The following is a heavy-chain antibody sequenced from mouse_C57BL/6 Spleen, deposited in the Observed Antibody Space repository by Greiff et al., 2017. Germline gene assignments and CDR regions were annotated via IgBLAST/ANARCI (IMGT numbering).Heavy chain of an antibody. Sequence: EVQLQQSGPELVKPGASVKISCKASGYTFTDYYMNWVKQSHGKSLEWIGDINPNNGGTSYNQKFKGKATLTVDKSSSTAYMAFRSLTSEDSAVYYCACRGDGYYSYYLDYWGQGTTLTVAS. CDR1: GYTFTDYY. D-gene: IGHD2-3*01. V-gene: IGHV1-26*01. CDR3: ACRGDGYYSYYLDY. CDR2: INPNNGGT. J-gene: IGHJ2*01.